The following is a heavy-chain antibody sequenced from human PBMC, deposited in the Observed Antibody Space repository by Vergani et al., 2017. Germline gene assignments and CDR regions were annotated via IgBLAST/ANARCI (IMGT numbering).Heavy chain of an antibody. J-gene: IGHJ4*02. Sequence: QVQLVQSGAEVKKPGSSVKVSCKASGVTFSSYAISWVRQAPGQGLEWMGGIIPIFGTANYAQKCQGRVTITADESTSTAYMGLSSLRSEDTAVYYCASRPARSGWYVYWGQGTLVTVSS. CDR2: IIPIFGTA. V-gene: IGHV1-69*12. CDR3: ASRPARSGWYVY. D-gene: IGHD6-19*01. CDR1: GVTFSSYA.